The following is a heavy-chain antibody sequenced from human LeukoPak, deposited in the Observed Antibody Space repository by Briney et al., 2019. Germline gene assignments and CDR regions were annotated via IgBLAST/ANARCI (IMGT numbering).Heavy chain of an antibody. CDR1: GGSISSYY. D-gene: IGHD3-22*01. J-gene: IGHJ5*02. Sequence: SETLSLTCTVSGGSISSYYWSWIRQPAGKGLEWIGRIYTSGSTNYNPSLKSRVTMSVDTSKNQFSLKLSSVTAADTAVYYCARGGFYNYYDSSSYPNWFDPWGKGTLVTVSS. CDR2: IYTSGST. V-gene: IGHV4-4*07. CDR3: ARGGFYNYYDSSSYPNWFDP.